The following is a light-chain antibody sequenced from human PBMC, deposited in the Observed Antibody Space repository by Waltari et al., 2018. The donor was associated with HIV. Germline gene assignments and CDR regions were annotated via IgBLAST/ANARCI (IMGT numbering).Light chain of an antibody. Sequence: QSALAQPPSASGSAGQSVTISCTGTSSDVGAYNYVSWYQQHPGKSPKLIIYDVTKRPSGVPDRFSGSKSGNTDSLTVSGLQGEDEADYYCSSYADSDTPVVFGGGTKLTVL. V-gene: IGLV2-8*01. CDR2: DVT. J-gene: IGLJ2*01. CDR1: SSDVGAYNY. CDR3: SSYADSDTPVV.